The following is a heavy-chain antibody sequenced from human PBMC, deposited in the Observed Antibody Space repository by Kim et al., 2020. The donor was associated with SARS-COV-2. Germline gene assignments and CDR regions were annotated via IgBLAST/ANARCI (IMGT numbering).Heavy chain of an antibody. CDR2: ER. J-gene: IGHJ4*02. D-gene: IGHD3-10*01. Sequence: ERNYVDSVKGRFTISRDNARNSLFLQVNSLRDEDTAVYYCARDTIIRGNDFWGQGTLVTVSS. V-gene: IGHV3-7*01. CDR3: ARDTIIRGNDF.